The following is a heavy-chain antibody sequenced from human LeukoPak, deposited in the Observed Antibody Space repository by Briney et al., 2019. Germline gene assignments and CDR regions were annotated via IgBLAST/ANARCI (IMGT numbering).Heavy chain of an antibody. V-gene: IGHV3-7*01. CDR1: GFTFSTFW. CDR3: ARGGTFVSDY. Sequence: GGSLRLSCAASGFTFSTFWMSWVRQAPGKGLEWVANIKKDGSEKYYVDSMEGRFTVSRDNAKNSLYLQMDSLRAEDTAVYYCARGGTFVSDYWGQGTLVTVSS. J-gene: IGHJ4*02. D-gene: IGHD1-1*01. CDR2: IKKDGSEK.